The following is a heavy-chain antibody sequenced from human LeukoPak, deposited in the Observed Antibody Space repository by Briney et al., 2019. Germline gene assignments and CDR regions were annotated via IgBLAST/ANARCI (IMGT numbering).Heavy chain of an antibody. D-gene: IGHD4-17*01. Sequence: GESLKISCKGSGYSFTSYWIGWVRQMPGKGLEWMGIIYPGDSDTRYSPSFQGQVTISADKSISTAYLQWSSLKASDTAMYYCARNNDYGESFLPEYFQHWGQGTLVTVSS. CDR3: ARNNDYGESFLPEYFQH. CDR1: GYSFTSYW. CDR2: IYPGDSDT. V-gene: IGHV5-51*01. J-gene: IGHJ1*01.